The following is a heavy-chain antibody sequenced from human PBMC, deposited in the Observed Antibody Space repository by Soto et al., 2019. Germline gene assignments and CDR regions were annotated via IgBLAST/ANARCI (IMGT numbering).Heavy chain of an antibody. CDR3: ARGRGAAADYFDF. CDR2: ISGSTSHT. Sequence: QVQLVESGGGLVKPGGSLRLSCAVAGFTFSDYYMTWIRQAPGKGLEWVSYISGSTSHTNYADSVKGRFTISRDNAKNSLSLQMNSRRAEDTAVYYCARGRGAAADYFDFWGQGTLVTVSS. D-gene: IGHD6-13*01. J-gene: IGHJ4*02. V-gene: IGHV3-11*05. CDR1: GFTFSDYY.